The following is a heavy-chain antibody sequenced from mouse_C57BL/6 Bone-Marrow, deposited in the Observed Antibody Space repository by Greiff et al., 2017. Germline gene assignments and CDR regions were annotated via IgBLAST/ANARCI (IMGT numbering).Heavy chain of an antibody. CDR3: ARHYYYGSSYPYYYAMDY. CDR2: ISNLAYSI. J-gene: IGHJ4*01. CDR1: GFTFCDYG. V-gene: IGHV5-15*01. D-gene: IGHD1-1*01. Sequence: EVKLMESGGGLVQPGGSLKLSCAASGFTFCDYGMAWVRQAPRKGPEWVAFISNLAYSIYYADTVTGRFTISRENAKNTLYLEMSSLRSEDTAMYYCARHYYYGSSYPYYYAMDYWGQGTSVTVSS.